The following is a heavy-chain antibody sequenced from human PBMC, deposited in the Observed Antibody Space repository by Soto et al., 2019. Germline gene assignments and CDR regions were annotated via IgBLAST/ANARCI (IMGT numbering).Heavy chain of an antibody. CDR1: GFTFSSYW. CDR2: IKSDGSIT. D-gene: IGHD4-17*01. CDR3: AREIRNYGDYFDY. J-gene: IGHJ4*02. V-gene: IGHV3-74*01. Sequence: PGGSLRLSCAASGFTFSSYWMHWVRQAPWKGLVWVSRIKSDGSITTYADSVKGRFTISRDNAKNTLYLQMNSLRAEDTAVYYCAREIRNYGDYFDYWGQGTLVTVSS.